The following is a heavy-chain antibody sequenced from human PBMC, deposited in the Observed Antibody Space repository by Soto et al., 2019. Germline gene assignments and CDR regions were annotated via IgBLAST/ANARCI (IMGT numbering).Heavy chain of an antibody. V-gene: IGHV1-58*01. Sequence: QMQLVQSGPEVREPGTSVKVSCKASGLTFSTSAVQWVRQARGQRLEWIGWIVVGSGSTKYAQKFQERVTITRDMSTSPAYMELNSLRSEDTAVYYCAAPPNRDAYNYGYWGQGTLVTVSS. CDR2: IVVGSGST. J-gene: IGHJ4*02. CDR1: GLTFSTSA. CDR3: AAPPNRDAYNYGY. D-gene: IGHD5-12*01.